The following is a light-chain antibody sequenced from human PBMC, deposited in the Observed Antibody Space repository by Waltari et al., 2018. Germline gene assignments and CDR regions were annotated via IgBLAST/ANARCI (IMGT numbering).Light chain of an antibody. J-gene: IGKJ2*01. CDR3: QQYFSTPYT. V-gene: IGKV4-1*01. CDR2: WAS. Sequence: DIVMTQSPDSLAVSLGERPTFNCRSSQSIFDDSTNKNYLAWYQQKPGQPPKLLIYWASTRESGVPGRFSGTESGTDFTLTVSSLQAEDVAVYYCQQYFSTPYTFGQGTKLEI. CDR1: QSIFDDSTNKNY.